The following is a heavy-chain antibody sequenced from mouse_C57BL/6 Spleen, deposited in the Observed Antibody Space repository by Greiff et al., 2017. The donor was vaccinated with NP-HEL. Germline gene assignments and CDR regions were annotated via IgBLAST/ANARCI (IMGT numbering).Heavy chain of an antibody. V-gene: IGHV5-6*02. D-gene: IGHD1-1*01. CDR1: GFTFSSYG. J-gene: IGHJ2*01. Sequence: EVMLVESGGDLVKPGGSLKLSCAASGFTFSSYGMSWVRQTPDKRLEWVATISSGGSYTYYPDSVKGRFTISRDNAKNTLYLQMSSLKAEDTAMYYCARPYSSSPYFDDWGQGTTLTVSS. CDR3: ARPYSSSPYFDD. CDR2: ISSGGSYT.